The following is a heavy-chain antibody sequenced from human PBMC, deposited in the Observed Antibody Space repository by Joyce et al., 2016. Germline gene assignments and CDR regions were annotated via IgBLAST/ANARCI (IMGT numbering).Heavy chain of an antibody. CDR3: ARGPYGSDGGDYYYGMDV. J-gene: IGHJ6*02. V-gene: IGHV4-4*07. D-gene: IGHD3-10*01. CDR1: GDSISSDF. Sequence: QVQLQESGPGLVKPSETLSLTCPVSGDSISSDFWSWIRQPAGKGLEWIGRISTSGTINYNPSLESRVTMSVDTSKNQFSLKVTSVTAADTAVYYCARGPYGSDGGDYYYGMDVWGQGTTVTVS. CDR2: ISTSGTI.